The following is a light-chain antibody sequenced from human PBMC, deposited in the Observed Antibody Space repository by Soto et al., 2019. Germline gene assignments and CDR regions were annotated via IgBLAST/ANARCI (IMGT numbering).Light chain of an antibody. Sequence: EIVWTQSPGTLSLSPGERATLSCRASQSVSSNYLAWYQQKPGQAPRLLIYGASSRATGIPDRFSGSGSGTDFTLTISRLEPEEFAVYYCQQYGSSPYTFGQGTKLEIK. CDR3: QQYGSSPYT. J-gene: IGKJ2*01. CDR2: GAS. CDR1: QSVSSNY. V-gene: IGKV3-20*01.